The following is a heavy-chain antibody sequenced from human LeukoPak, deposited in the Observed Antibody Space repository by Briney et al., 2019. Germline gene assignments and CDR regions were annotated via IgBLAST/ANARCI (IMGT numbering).Heavy chain of an antibody. J-gene: IGHJ4*02. CDR1: GYTLTELS. D-gene: IGHD1-26*01. V-gene: IGHV1-24*01. CDR3: ATALSGSGSYYSY. Sequence: GASVKDSCTVSGYTLTELSMDWVRQAPGKGLEWMGGFDPEDGETIYAQKFQGRITMTEDTYTDTAYMELSRLRSEDTAVYYCATALSGSGSYYSYWGQGTLVTVSS. CDR2: FDPEDGET.